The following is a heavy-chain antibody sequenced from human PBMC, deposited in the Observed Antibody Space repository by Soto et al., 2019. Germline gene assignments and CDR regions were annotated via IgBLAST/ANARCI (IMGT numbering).Heavy chain of an antibody. CDR2: ISYDGSNK. D-gene: IGHD6-19*01. CDR1: GFTFSSYG. Sequence: QVQLVESGGGVVQPGRSLRLSCAASGFTFSSYGMHWVRQAPGKGLEWVAVISYDGSNKYYADSVKGRFTISRDNSKNTLYLQMSSLRAEDTAVYYCAKDSSSGWRLGYDYGMDVWGQGTTVTVSS. CDR3: AKDSSSGWRLGYDYGMDV. J-gene: IGHJ6*02. V-gene: IGHV3-30*18.